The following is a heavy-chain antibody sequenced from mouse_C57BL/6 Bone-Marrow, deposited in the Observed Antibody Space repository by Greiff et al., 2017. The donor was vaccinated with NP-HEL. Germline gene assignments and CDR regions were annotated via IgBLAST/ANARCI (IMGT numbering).Heavy chain of an antibody. J-gene: IGHJ2*01. D-gene: IGHD1-1*01. V-gene: IGHV1-42*01. CDR3: ARYGGSSYEDYFDY. CDR1: GYSFTGYY. CDR2: INPSTGGT. Sequence: EVQLKQSGPELVKPGASVKISCKASGYSFTGYYMNWVKQSPEKSLEWIGEINPSTGGTTYNQKFKAKATLTVDKSSSTAYMQLKSLTSEDSAVYYCARYGGSSYEDYFDYWGQGTTLTVSS.